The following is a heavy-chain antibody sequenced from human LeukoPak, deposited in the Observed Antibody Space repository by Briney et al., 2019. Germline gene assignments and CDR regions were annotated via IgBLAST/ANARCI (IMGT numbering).Heavy chain of an antibody. D-gene: IGHD3-3*01. Sequence: PGGSLGLSCAASGFTFSSYAMHWVRQAPGRGLEWVAVISYDGSNKYYADSVKGRFTISRDNSKNTLYLQMNSLRAEDTAVYYCARTFQVLRFLEWFSFDYWGQGTLVTVSS. V-gene: IGHV3-30*01. CDR2: ISYDGSNK. CDR1: GFTFSSYA. J-gene: IGHJ4*02. CDR3: ARTFQVLRFLEWFSFDY.